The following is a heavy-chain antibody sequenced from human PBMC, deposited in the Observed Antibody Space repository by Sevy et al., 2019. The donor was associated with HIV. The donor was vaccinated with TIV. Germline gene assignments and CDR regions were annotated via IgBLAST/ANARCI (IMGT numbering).Heavy chain of an antibody. D-gene: IGHD6-13*01. J-gene: IGHJ6*02. V-gene: IGHV3-49*03. CDR3: SIAAADPYYYYYGMDV. CDR2: IRSKAYGGTT. Sequence: GGSLRLSCTASGFTSGDYAMSWFRQAPGKGLEWVGFIRSKAYGGTTEYAASVKGRFTISRDDSKSIAYLQMNSLKTEDTAVYYCSIAAADPYYYYYGMDVWGQGTTVTVSS. CDR1: GFTSGDYA.